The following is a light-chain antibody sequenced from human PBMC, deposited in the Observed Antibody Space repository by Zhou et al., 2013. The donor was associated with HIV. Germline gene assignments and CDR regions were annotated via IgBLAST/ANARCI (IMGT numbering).Light chain of an antibody. J-gene: IGLJ2*01. V-gene: IGLV1-44*01. CDR1: TSNIGSNP. CDR3: SAWDDSQNGPV. Sequence: QSMLTQPPSASGTPGQWVPISCSGSTSNIGSNPVNWYQQFPGTAPKLLIYRNNRRPSGVPDRFSGSKSGTSASLAISGLQFEDEAIYYCSAWDDSQNGPVFGGGTKLTVL. CDR2: RNN.